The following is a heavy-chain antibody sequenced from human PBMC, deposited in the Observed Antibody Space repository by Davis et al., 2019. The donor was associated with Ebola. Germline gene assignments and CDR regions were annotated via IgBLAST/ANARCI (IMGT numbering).Heavy chain of an antibody. J-gene: IGHJ3*02. CDR3: AREMATTNDAFDI. Sequence: GESLKISCAASGFTFSDYYMSWIRQAPGKGLEWVSYISSSGSTIYYADSVKGRFTISRDNAKNTLYLQKNSLRVEDTAVYYCAREMATTNDAFDIWGQGTMVSVSS. CDR1: GFTFSDYY. D-gene: IGHD5-24*01. CDR2: ISSSGSTI. V-gene: IGHV3-11*04.